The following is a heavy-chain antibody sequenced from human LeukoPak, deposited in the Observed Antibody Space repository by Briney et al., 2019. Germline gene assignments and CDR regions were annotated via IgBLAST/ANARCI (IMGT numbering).Heavy chain of an antibody. D-gene: IGHD4-17*01. Sequence: GASVKVSCKVSGYTLTELSMHWVRQAPGKGLEWMGGFDPEDGETIYAQKFQGRVTMTEDTSTDTAYMELSSLRSEDTAVYYCAIPTVTTGPLYYYYGMDVWGQGTTVTVSS. CDR3: AIPTVTTGPLYYYYGMDV. V-gene: IGHV1-24*01. J-gene: IGHJ6*02. CDR2: FDPEDGET. CDR1: GYTLTELS.